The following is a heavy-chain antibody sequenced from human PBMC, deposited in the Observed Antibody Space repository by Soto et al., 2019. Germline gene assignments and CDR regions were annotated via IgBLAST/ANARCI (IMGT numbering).Heavy chain of an antibody. CDR3: ARTGPIGTGVIDVNFDS. CDR1: GGSISSYY. J-gene: IGHJ4*02. D-gene: IGHD3-16*02. Sequence: SETLSLTCTVPGGSISSYYWSWIRQPPGKGLEWIGYIYYSGSTNYNPSLKSRVTISLDMSKNQFSLKLRSVTAADTALYYCARTGPIGTGVIDVNFDSWGQGTLVTVSS. V-gene: IGHV4-59*12. CDR2: IYYSGST.